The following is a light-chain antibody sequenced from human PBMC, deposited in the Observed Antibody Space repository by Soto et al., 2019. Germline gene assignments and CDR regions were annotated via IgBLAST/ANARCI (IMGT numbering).Light chain of an antibody. Sequence: EKALTQSRVTLSLSPGERATLSCRASQSVSSNLAWYQQRPGQAPRLLIYGASTRASGVPDRFSGSGSGTGLMLSISSLQSEDSAVYYCQQYDVWPELTLGGWAKVHIK. CDR1: QSVSSN. CDR3: QQYDVWPELT. V-gene: IGKV3-15*01. J-gene: IGKJ4*01. CDR2: GAS.